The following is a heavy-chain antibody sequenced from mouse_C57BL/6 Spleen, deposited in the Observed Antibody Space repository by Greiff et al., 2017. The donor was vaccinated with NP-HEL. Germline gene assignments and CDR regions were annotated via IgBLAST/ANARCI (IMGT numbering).Heavy chain of an antibody. V-gene: IGHV5-17*01. J-gene: IGHJ4*01. CDR2: TFLGSSTI. CDR3: ARLDY. Sequence: EVKLMESGCCSVKPGGSLKLSCAASGFTFSDYGMHWVRQAPEKGLEWVAYTFLGSSTIYYADTVKGRFTISRDNAKNTLFLQMTSLRSEDTAMYYCARLDYWGQGTSVTVSS. CDR1: GFTFSDYG.